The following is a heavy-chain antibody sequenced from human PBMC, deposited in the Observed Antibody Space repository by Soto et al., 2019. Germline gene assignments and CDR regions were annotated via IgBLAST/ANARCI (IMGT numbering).Heavy chain of an antibody. V-gene: IGHV1-18*01. Sequence: ASVKFSCKASGYTFTSYGISWVRQAPGQGLEWMGWISAYNGNTNYAQKLQGRVTMTTDTSTSTAYMELRSLRSDDTAVYYCARELGSSSWERWFDPWGQGTLVTVSS. J-gene: IGHJ5*02. D-gene: IGHD6-13*01. CDR2: ISAYNGNT. CDR3: ARELGSSSWERWFDP. CDR1: GYTFTSYG.